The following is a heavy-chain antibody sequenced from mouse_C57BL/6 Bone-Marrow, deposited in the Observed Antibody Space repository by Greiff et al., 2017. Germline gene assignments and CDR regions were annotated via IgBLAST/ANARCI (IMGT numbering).Heavy chain of an antibody. CDR1: GYAFTNYL. CDR2: INPGSGGT. D-gene: IGHD2-2*01. J-gene: IGHJ4*01. V-gene: IGHV1-54*01. CDR3: AREPRGLRPIYYYAMDY. Sequence: QVQLQQSGAELVRPGTSVKVSCKASGYAFTNYLIEWVKQRPGQGLEWIGVINPGSGGTNYNEKFKGKATLTADKSSSTAYMQLSSLTSEDSAVYFCAREPRGLRPIYYYAMDYWGQGTSGTVSS.